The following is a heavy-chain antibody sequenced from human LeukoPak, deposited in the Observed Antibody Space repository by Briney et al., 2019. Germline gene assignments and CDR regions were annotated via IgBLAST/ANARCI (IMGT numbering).Heavy chain of an antibody. D-gene: IGHD1-1*01. J-gene: IGHJ4*02. CDR3: ARDNSWTTGTEFDY. V-gene: IGHV1-18*01. Sequence: ASVKVSRKASGYTFTSYGISWVRQAPGQGLEWMGWISAYNGNTNYAQKLQGRVTMTTDTSTSTAYMELRSLRSDDTAVYYCARDNSWTTGTEFDYWGQGTLVTVSS. CDR1: GYTFTSYG. CDR2: ISAYNGNT.